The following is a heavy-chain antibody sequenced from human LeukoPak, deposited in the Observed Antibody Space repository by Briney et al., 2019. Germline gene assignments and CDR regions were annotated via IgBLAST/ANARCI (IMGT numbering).Heavy chain of an antibody. V-gene: IGHV3-11*01. CDR3: ARVQKRRLQFYPLDY. CDR1: GFTFSNYY. Sequence: PGGSLRLSCAASGFTFSNYYMSWIRQAPGKGLEWVSYISSSGSTIYYADSVKGRFTISRDNAKNSLYLQMNSLRAEDTAVYYCARVQKRRLQFYPLDYWGQGTLVTVSS. J-gene: IGHJ4*02. CDR2: ISSSGSTI. D-gene: IGHD5-24*01.